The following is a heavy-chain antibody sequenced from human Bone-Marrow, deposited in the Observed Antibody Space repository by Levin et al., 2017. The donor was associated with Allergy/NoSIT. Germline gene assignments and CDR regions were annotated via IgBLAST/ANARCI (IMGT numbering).Heavy chain of an antibody. CDR1: GGSFSGYY. D-gene: IGHD4-17*01. J-gene: IGHJ2*01. Sequence: SETLSLTCAVYGGSFSGYYWSWIRQPPGKGLEWIGEINHSGSTNYNPSLKSRVTISVDTSKNQFSLKLSSVTAADTAVYYCARMTTVTTSSGWYFDLWGRGTLVTVSS. V-gene: IGHV4-34*01. CDR3: ARMTTVTTSSGWYFDL. CDR2: INHSGST.